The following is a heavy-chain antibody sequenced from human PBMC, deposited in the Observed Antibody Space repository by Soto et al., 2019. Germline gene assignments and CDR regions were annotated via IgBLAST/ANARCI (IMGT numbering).Heavy chain of an antibody. V-gene: IGHV1-3*01. Sequence: ASVKVSCKASGYTFTSYAMHWVRQAPGQRLEWIGWINAGNGNTKYSQKFQGRVTITRDTSASTAYMELSSLRSEDTAVYYFASADSRPIYGDYLSFMDVWGKGTTVTVSS. CDR2: INAGNGNT. CDR1: GYTFTSYA. CDR3: ASADSRPIYGDYLSFMDV. J-gene: IGHJ6*03. D-gene: IGHD4-17*01.